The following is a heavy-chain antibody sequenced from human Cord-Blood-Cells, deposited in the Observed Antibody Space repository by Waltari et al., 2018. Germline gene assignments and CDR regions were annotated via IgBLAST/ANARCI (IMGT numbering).Heavy chain of an antibody. CDR1: GGTFSSSA. J-gene: IGHJ4*02. V-gene: IGHV1-69*01. D-gene: IGHD3-10*01. CDR3: ARDQGGYYYGSGSGTFDY. CDR2: IIPIFGTA. Sequence: QVQLVQSGAAVKKPGSSVKVSCKASGGTFSSSAISWVRQAPGQGLEWMGGIIPIFGTANYAQKFQGRVTITADESTSTAYMELSSLRSEDTAVYYCARDQGGYYYGSGSGTFDYWGQGTLVTVSS.